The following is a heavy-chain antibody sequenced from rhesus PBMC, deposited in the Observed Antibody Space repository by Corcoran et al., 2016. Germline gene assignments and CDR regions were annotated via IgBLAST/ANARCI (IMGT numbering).Heavy chain of an antibody. V-gene: IGHV4S9*01. J-gene: IGHJ4*01. CDR1: GGSISDSYY. CDR2: NYGNSAST. CDR3: ASSRRWLTFDY. D-gene: IGHD6-37*01. Sequence: QVQLQELGPGLVKPSETLSLTCAVSGGSISDSYYWNWIRQPPGKGPEWIGNNYGNSASTYYNPSLKSRVTISKDTSKNQFFLKLSSVTAADTAVYYCASSRRWLTFDYWGQGVLVTVSS.